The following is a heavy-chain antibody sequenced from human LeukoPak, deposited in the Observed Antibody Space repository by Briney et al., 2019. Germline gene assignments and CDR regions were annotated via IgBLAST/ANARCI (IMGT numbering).Heavy chain of an antibody. D-gene: IGHD3-10*01. Sequence: GGSLRLSCAASGLTVSGNSMSWGRQAPGKELNWVSVIYSGGNTFYADSVKGRFTISRDKSKNTLYLQMNSLRAEDTAVYYCARVEDYYDSGSYYSYVDHWGQGTLVTVSS. J-gene: IGHJ4*02. CDR3: ARVEDYYDSGSYYSYVDH. CDR1: GLTVSGNS. V-gene: IGHV3-53*01. CDR2: IYSGGNT.